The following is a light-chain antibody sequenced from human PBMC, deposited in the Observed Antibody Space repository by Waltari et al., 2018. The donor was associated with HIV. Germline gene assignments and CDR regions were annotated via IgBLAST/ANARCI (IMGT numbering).Light chain of an antibody. CDR2: QDY. CDR1: YLGDKY. J-gene: IGLJ2*01. Sequence: SHELTQPPSVSVSPGQTASITCSGDYLGDKYASWYQQKPGQSPVLVIYQDYKRPPGIPERFSGSNPGNTATLTITGTQAMDEADYYCQAWDSSTVLFGGGTKLTVL. CDR3: QAWDSSTVL. V-gene: IGLV3-1*01.